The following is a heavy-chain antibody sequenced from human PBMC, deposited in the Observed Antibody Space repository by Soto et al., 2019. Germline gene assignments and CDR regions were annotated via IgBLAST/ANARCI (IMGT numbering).Heavy chain of an antibody. D-gene: IGHD3-10*01. J-gene: IGHJ6*02. CDR1: GYSFTSYW. CDR2: IYPGDSDT. CDR3: ARRYYGMAARHYYGMDV. Sequence: GESLKISCKGSGYSFTSYWIGWVRQMPGKGLEWMGIIYPGDSDTRYSPSFQGQVTISADKSISTAYLQWSSLKASDTAMYYCARRYYGMAARHYYGMDVWGQGTTVTVSS. V-gene: IGHV5-51*01.